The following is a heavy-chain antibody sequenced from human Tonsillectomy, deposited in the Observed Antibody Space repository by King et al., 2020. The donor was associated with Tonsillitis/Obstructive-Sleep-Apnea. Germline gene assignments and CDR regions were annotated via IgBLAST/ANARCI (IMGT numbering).Heavy chain of an antibody. J-gene: IGHJ4*02. CDR2: IDWDDDK. CDR3: ARTYYYDSSGYYDFDY. CDR1: GFSLSTSGMC. D-gene: IGHD3-22*01. V-gene: IGHV2-70*11. Sequence: VTLKESGPALVKPTQTLTLTCTFSGFSLSTSGMCVSWIRPPPGKALEWLAHIDWDDDKYYSTSLKTRLTISKDTSKNQVVLTMTNMDPVDTATYYCARTYYYDSSGYYDFDYWGQGTLVTVSS.